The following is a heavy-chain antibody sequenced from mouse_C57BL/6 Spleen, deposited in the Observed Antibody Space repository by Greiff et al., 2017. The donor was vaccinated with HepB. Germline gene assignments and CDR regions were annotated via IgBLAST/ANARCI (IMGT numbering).Heavy chain of an antibody. J-gene: IGHJ2*01. D-gene: IGHD2-4*01. CDR2: IDPETGGT. V-gene: IGHV1-15*01. CDR1: GYTFTDYE. CDR3: TRSLMINYFDY. Sequence: QVQLQQSGAELVRPGASVTLSCKASGYTFTDYEMHWVKQTPVHGLEWIGAIDPETGGTAYNQKFKGKAILTADKSSSPAYLELRSLTSEDSAVYYWTRSLMINYFDYWGQGTTLTVSS.